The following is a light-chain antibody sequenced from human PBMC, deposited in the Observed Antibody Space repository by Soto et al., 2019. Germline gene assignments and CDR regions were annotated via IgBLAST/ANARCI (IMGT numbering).Light chain of an antibody. CDR1: QSISSY. J-gene: IGKJ1*01. V-gene: IGKV1-39*01. Sequence: DIQMTQSPSSLSASVGDRVTITCRASQSISSYLNWYQQKPGKAPKLLIYAASSLQSGVPSRFSGSGPGTDFTLTISSLKPEDFETYYCQKSYSTPWTFGQGTKVDIK. CDR3: QKSYSTPWT. CDR2: AAS.